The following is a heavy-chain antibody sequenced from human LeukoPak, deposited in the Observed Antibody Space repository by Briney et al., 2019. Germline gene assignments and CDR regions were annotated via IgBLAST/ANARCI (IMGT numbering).Heavy chain of an antibody. CDR2: INTNTGNP. D-gene: IGHD3-22*01. Sequence: ASVKVSCKASGYTFTSYAMNWVRQAPGQGLEWMGWINTNTGNPTYAQGFTGRFVFSLDTSVSTAYLQISSLKAEDTAVYYCARDWDYYDSSGYYYGVTRGYYYYYMDVWGKGTTVTVSS. J-gene: IGHJ6*03. CDR3: ARDWDYYDSSGYYYGVTRGYYYYYMDV. V-gene: IGHV7-4-1*02. CDR1: GYTFTSYA.